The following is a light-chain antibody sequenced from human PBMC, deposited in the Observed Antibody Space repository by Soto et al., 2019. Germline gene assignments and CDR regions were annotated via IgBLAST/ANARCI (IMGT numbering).Light chain of an antibody. V-gene: IGKV3-20*01. CDR1: QSLTSSY. CDR2: GVS. J-gene: IGKJ1*01. CDR3: QHYGYSLWT. Sequence: EIVLTQSPGTLSLSPGETATLSCRANQSLTSSYLAWYQQRPGQAPSLLIYGVSSRATGIPDRFSGSGSGTDFTLTITRLEPEDFAVYYCQHYGYSLWTFGQGTKVEIK.